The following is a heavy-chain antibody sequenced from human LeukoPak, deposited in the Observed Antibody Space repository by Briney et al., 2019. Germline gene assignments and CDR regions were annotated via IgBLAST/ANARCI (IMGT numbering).Heavy chain of an antibody. CDR3: ARRGFVVPASIGAFDI. CDR2: IYYGGNT. CDR1: GGSLSSNNYY. Sequence: PSETLSLTCTVSGGSLSSNNYYWGWIRQPPGEGLEWIGSIYYGGNTYYNPSLKSRVTISVDTSKNQFSLNLSSVTAADTAVYYCARRGFVVPASIGAFDIWGQGTMVTVSS. V-gene: IGHV4-39*01. D-gene: IGHD2-15*01. J-gene: IGHJ3*02.